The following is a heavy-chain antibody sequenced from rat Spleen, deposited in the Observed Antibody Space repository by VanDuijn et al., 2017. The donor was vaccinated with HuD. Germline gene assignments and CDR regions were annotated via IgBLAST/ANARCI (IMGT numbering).Heavy chain of an antibody. D-gene: IGHD5-1*01. CDR1: GFTFSNYD. V-gene: IGHV5S23*01. Sequence: EVQLVESGGGLVQPGRSLKLSCAASGFTFSNYDMAWVRQAPTKGLEWVASISTGGGNTYYRDSVKGRFTISRDNAKSTLYLQMDSLGSEDTATYYCARLGELGWYFDFWGPGTMVTVSS. CDR3: ARLGELGWYFDF. CDR2: ISTGGGNT. J-gene: IGHJ1*01.